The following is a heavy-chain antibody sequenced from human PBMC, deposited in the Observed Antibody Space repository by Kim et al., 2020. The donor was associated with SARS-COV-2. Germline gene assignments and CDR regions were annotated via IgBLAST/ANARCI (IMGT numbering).Heavy chain of an antibody. CDR2: ISGSGSST. CDR3: STHEDYYVSERSVDY. J-gene: IGHJ4*01. CDR1: GFTFRNYA. V-gene: IGHV3-23*01. D-gene: IGHD3-10*02. Sequence: GGSLRLSCTAFGFTFRNYAMSWVRQAPGKGLEWVSTISGSGSSTYYADSVKGRFTISRDNSKNTMYLQMNSLRAEDTAVYYCSTHEDYYVSERSVDYWG.